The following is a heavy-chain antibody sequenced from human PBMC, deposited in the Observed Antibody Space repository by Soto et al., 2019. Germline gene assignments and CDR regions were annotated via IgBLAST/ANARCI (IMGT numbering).Heavy chain of an antibody. Sequence: QVQLQESSPGLVKPSQTLSLTCTVSGGSISSGDYYWSWIRQPPEKGLEWIGYIYYSGSTYYNPSLKSRVTISVDTSKNQFSLKLSSVTAADTAVYYCARAIGYYDSSGYYPGYFDYWGQGTLVTVSS. V-gene: IGHV4-30-4*01. CDR3: ARAIGYYDSSGYYPGYFDY. CDR2: IYYSGST. CDR1: GGSISSGDYY. D-gene: IGHD3-22*01. J-gene: IGHJ4*02.